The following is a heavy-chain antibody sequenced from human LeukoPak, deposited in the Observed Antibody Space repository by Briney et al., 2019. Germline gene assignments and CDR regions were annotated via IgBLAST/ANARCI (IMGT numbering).Heavy chain of an antibody. CDR1: GYIFTGYY. J-gene: IGHJ3*02. D-gene: IGHD6-19*01. Sequence: GASVKVSCKASGYIFTGYYMHWVRQAPGQGLEWMGWINPNSGGTNYAQKFQGRVTMTRDTSISTAYMELSRLRSDDTAVYYCARHRQWLISIDAFDIWGQGTMVTVSS. CDR2: INPNSGGT. CDR3: ARHRQWLISIDAFDI. V-gene: IGHV1-2*02.